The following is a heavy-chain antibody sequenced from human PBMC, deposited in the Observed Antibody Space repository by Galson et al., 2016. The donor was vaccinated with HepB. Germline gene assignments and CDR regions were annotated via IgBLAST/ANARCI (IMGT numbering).Heavy chain of an antibody. CDR1: GYTFTSYT. CDR2: INAGNGNT. V-gene: IGHV1-3*01. Sequence: SVKVSCKASGYTFTSYTIHWVRQAPGQRLEWMGWINAGNGNTKYSQKFQGRVTLSRDTSATTAYMELSSLRYEDTAVYYCAREWLLRSLDYWGEGNLVTVCS. J-gene: IGHJ4*02. D-gene: IGHD3-22*01. CDR3: AREWLLRSLDY.